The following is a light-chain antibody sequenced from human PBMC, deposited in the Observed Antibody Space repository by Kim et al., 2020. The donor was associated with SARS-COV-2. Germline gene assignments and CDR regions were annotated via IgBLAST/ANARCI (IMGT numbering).Light chain of an antibody. Sequence: PGERATLSCRASQSVSSSYLAWYQQKPGQAPRLLIYGASTRATGIPDRFSGSGSGTDFTLTISRLEPEDFAMYYCQHYGSSPPRTFGQGTKVEI. J-gene: IGKJ1*01. CDR1: QSVSSSY. V-gene: IGKV3-20*01. CDR2: GAS. CDR3: QHYGSSPPRT.